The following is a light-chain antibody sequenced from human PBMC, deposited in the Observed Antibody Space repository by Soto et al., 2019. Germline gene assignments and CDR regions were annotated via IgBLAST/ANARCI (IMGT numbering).Light chain of an antibody. V-gene: IGKV3-15*01. Sequence: ETVMTQSPATLSVSPGESATLSCRASQSVGTNLAWYQQKPGQAPSLLIYRASTRATGIPTRFSGRGSGTEFTLTISSLQSKDFAVYYWQQYNNWPEYTFGQGSKLEIK. CDR3: QQYNNWPEYT. CDR2: RAS. J-gene: IGKJ2*01. CDR1: QSVGTN.